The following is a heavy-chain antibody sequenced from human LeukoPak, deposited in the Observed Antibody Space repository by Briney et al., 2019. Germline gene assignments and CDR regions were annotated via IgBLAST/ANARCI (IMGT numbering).Heavy chain of an antibody. CDR2: ISSSGSTT. D-gene: IGHD4-11*01. Sequence: GGSLRLSCAASGFTFSDYYMSWIRQAPGKGLEWVSYISSSGSTTYYADSVKGRFTISRDNAKNSLYLQMNSLRAEDTAVYYCARDPMTTEGYYYYYMDVWGKGTTVTVSS. CDR3: ARDPMTTEGYYYYYMDV. J-gene: IGHJ6*03. V-gene: IGHV3-11*04. CDR1: GFTFSDYY.